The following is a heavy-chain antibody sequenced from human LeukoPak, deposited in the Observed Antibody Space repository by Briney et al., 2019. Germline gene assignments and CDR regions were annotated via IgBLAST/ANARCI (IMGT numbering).Heavy chain of an antibody. CDR1: GGSISSSNW. J-gene: IGHJ6*03. Sequence: PSETLSLTCAVSGGSISSSNWWSWVRQPPGKGLEWIGEIYHSGSTNYNPSLKSRVTISVDKSKNQFSLKLSSVTAADTAVYYCARDPVLRFLYMDVWGKGTTVTVSS. V-gene: IGHV4-4*02. D-gene: IGHD3-3*01. CDR3: ARDPVLRFLYMDV. CDR2: IYHSGST.